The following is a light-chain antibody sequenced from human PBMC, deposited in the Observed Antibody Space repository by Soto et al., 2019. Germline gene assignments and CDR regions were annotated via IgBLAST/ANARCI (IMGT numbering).Light chain of an antibody. CDR1: QSIANS. V-gene: IGKV3-20*01. J-gene: IGKJ1*01. CDR3: QQYGGSPRT. CDR2: GAS. Sequence: EIVLTQSPGTLSLSPGERASLSCRASQSIANSLAWYQQKPGQAPRLLIFGASNRATGIPDRFSGCGSGTDFTLTISRLEPEDFAVYHCQQYGGSPRTFGQGTKVERK.